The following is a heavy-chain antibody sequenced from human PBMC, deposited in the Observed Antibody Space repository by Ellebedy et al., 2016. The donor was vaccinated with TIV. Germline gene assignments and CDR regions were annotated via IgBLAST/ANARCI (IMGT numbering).Heavy chain of an antibody. CDR2: IHPGAGST. CDR3: AREGVHYHEKSAYYGAEYFQH. V-gene: IGHV1-46*01. D-gene: IGHD3-22*01. CDR1: GYTFTSYY. Sequence: AASVKVSCKASGYTFTSYYMHWVRQAPGQGLEWMGVIHPGAGSTTYAQKFQGRVTMTKDTSTSTVYMELSRLRSEDTAVYYCAREGVHYHEKSAYYGAEYFQHWGQGTLVIVSS. J-gene: IGHJ1*01.